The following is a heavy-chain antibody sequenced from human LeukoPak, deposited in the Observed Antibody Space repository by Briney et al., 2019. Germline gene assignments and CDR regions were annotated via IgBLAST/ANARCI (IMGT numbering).Heavy chain of an antibody. V-gene: IGHV3-48*04. CDR2: IASAGSSTI. CDR1: GFAFSSYS. J-gene: IGHJ4*02. Sequence: GGSLRLSCAASGFAFSSYSMNWVRQAPGKGLEWVSYIASAGSSTIHYADSVKGRFTISRDNAKNSLYLQMNSLRAEDTAVYYCARGGGEWLVKMRYYFDYWGQGTLVTVSS. D-gene: IGHD6-19*01. CDR3: ARGGGEWLVKMRYYFDY.